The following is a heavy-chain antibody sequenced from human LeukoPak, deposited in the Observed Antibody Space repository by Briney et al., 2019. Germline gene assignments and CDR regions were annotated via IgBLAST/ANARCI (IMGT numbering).Heavy chain of an antibody. V-gene: IGHV4-4*07. CDR3: ARHAVLDSSGYYYLDY. CDR1: GGSISGYY. J-gene: IGHJ4*02. CDR2: IYSSGNT. Sequence: PSETLSLTCVVSGGSISGYYWNWIRQSAGKGLEWIRRIYSSGNTTYNPSLESRVSMSVETSKKQFSLRLTSVTAADTAVYYCARHAVLDSSGYYYLDYWGQGTLVTVSS. D-gene: IGHD3-22*01.